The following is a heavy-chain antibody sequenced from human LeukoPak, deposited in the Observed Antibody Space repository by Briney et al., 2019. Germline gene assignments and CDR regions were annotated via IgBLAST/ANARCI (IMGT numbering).Heavy chain of an antibody. CDR1: GDSISSSGYY. V-gene: IGHV4-39*01. CDR3: ARLLATADYTRFDY. D-gene: IGHD3-3*01. Sequence: SETLSLTCTVSGDSISSSGYYWGWIRQPPGTGLEWIGNIYYSGSTYYNPSLKSRVTISVDTSKNQFSLKLSSVTAADTAVYYCARLLATADYTRFDYWGQGTLVTVSS. CDR2: IYYSGST. J-gene: IGHJ4*02.